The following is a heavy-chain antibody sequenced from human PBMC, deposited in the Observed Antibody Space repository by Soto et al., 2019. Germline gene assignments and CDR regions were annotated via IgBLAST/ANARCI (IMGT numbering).Heavy chain of an antibody. J-gene: IGHJ5*02. Sequence: EVQLVESGGGLVKPGGSLRLSCAASGFTFSSYSMNWVRQAPGKGLEWVSSISSSSSYIYYADSVKGRFTISRDNAKNSPYRQRNSLRAEDTAVYYCARAREQQLVLDWFDPWGQGTLVTVPS. CDR2: ISSSSSYI. CDR1: GFTFSSYS. V-gene: IGHV3-21*01. D-gene: IGHD6-13*01. CDR3: ARAREQQLVLDWFDP.